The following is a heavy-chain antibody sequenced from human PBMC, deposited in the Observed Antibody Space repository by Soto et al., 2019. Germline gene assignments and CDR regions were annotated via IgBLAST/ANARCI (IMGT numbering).Heavy chain of an antibody. CDR2: ISGSGGST. V-gene: IGHV3-23*01. D-gene: IGHD1-26*01. CDR3: AKDRSRLRGSPRSGYYYYGMDV. Sequence: GGSLRLSCAASGFTFSSYAMSWVRQAPGKGLEWVSAISGSGGSTYYADSVKGRFTISRDNSKNTLYLQMNSLRAEDTAVYYCAKDRSRLRGSPRSGYYYYGMDVWGQGTTVTVSS. J-gene: IGHJ6*02. CDR1: GFTFSSYA.